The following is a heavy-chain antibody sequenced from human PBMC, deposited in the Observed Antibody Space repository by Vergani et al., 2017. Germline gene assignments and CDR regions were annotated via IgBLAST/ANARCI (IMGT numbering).Heavy chain of an antibody. CDR1: GGTFSSYA. Sequence: QVQLVQSGAEVKKPGSSVKVSCKASGGTFSSYAISWVRQAPGQGLEWMGGFDPEDGETIYAQKFQGRVTMTEDTSTDTAYMELSSLRSEDTAVYYCAMTIWGGYSGFSGRGDAFDIWGQGTMVTVSS. CDR2: FDPEDGET. CDR3: AMTIWGGYSGFSGRGDAFDI. J-gene: IGHJ3*02. D-gene: IGHD5-12*01. V-gene: IGHV1-69*06.